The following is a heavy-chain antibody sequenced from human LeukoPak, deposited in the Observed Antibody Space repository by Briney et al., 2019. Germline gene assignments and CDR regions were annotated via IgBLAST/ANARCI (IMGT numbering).Heavy chain of an antibody. CDR2: INTDGTVT. Sequence: GGSLRLSCAASGFTFSKYWMLWVRHAPGRGLESVSRINTDGTVTTYADSVKGHFTVSRDNADNTMFLQMNSVRDEDTAVYYCATKQWLAPPPDSWGQGTPVTVSS. D-gene: IGHD6-19*01. J-gene: IGHJ4*02. V-gene: IGHV3-74*01. CDR3: ATKQWLAPPPDS. CDR1: GFTFSKYW.